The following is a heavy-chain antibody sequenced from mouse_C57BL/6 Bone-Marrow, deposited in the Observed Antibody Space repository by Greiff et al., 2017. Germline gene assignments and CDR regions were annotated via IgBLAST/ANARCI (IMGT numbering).Heavy chain of an antibody. D-gene: IGHD1-1*01. J-gene: IGHJ3*01. CDR1: GYTFTDYY. Sequence: VQLQQSGPVLVKPGASVKMSCKASGYTFTDYYMNWVKQSHGKSLEWIGVINPYNGGTSYNQKFKGKATLTVDKSSSTAYMELNSLTSEDSAVYDCARGGIYYYGSSYGFAYWGQGTLVTVSA. CDR2: INPYNGGT. V-gene: IGHV1-19*01. CDR3: ARGGIYYYGSSYGFAY.